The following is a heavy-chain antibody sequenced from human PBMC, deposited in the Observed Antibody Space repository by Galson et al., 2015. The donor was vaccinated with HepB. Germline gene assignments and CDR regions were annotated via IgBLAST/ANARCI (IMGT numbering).Heavy chain of an antibody. CDR3: AKDGIMVANNPYHFHY. V-gene: IGHV3-23*01. D-gene: IGHD2-15*01. CDR1: GFSFTRYA. Sequence: SLRLSCAASGFSFTRYAMTWVRQAPGKGLEWVSSITSSGGNSYYTDSVKGRFTVSRDNSKNTPLLQLNSLRAEDTAMYFCAKDGIMVANNPYHFHYWGQGTLVTVSP. CDR2: ITSSGGNS. J-gene: IGHJ4*02.